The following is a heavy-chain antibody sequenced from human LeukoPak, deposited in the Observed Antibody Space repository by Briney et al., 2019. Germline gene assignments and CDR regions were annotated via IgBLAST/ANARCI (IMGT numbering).Heavy chain of an antibody. V-gene: IGHV1-8*01. D-gene: IGHD3-10*01. J-gene: IGHJ6*02. Sequence: ASVKVSCKASGYTFTSYDINWVRQAPGQGLEWMGWMNPNSGNTGYAQKFQGRVTMTRNTSISTAYMELSSLRSEDTAVYYCARLYYYGSGSLGDYYYGMDVWGQGTTVTVSS. CDR3: ARLYYYGSGSLGDYYYGMDV. CDR1: GYTFTSYD. CDR2: MNPNSGNT.